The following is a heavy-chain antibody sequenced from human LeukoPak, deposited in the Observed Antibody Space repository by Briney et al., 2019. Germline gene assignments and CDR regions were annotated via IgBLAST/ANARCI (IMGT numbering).Heavy chain of an antibody. Sequence: SETLSLTCTVSGGSISSNNYYWGWIRQPPGKGLEWIGSIYYGGYTYYNPSLKSRVTISVDTSKNQFSLKLSSVTAADTAVYYCARKDYGGNSSFDYWGQGTLVTVSS. D-gene: IGHD4-23*01. CDR2: IYYGGYT. V-gene: IGHV4-39*01. CDR1: GGSISSNNYY. J-gene: IGHJ4*02. CDR3: ARKDYGGNSSFDY.